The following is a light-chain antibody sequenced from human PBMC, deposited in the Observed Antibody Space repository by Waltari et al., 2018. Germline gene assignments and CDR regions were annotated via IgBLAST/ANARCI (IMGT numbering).Light chain of an antibody. Sequence: QSALTQPASVSGAPGQSITSSCTGTSGDVASYDVVSWYQHHPGKAPRVIVYEVSKRPSGVSNRFSGSKSVNTSSLTISGLRAADEADYYCCSYADLHVIFGGGTKLTVL. V-gene: IGLV2-23*02. J-gene: IGLJ2*01. CDR1: SGDVASYDV. CDR2: EVS. CDR3: CSYADLHVI.